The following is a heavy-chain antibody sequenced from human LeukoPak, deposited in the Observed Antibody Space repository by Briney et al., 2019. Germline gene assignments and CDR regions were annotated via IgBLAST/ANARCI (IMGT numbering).Heavy chain of an antibody. V-gene: IGHV1-2*02. CDR3: ARDIVPGSRPRPLISTGPDY. J-gene: IGHJ4*02. D-gene: IGHD1-1*01. CDR2: INPNSGGT. CDR1: GYTFTGCY. Sequence: ASVKVSCKASGYTFTGCYMHWVRQAPGQGLEWMGWINPNSGGTNYAQKFQGRVTMTRDTSISTAYMELSRLRSDDTAVYYRARDIVPGSRPRPLISTGPDYWGQGTLVTVSS.